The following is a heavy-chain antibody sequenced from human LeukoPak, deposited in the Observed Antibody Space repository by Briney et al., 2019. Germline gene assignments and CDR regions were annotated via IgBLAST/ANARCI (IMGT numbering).Heavy chain of an antibody. CDR1: GFTFRNHD. CDR3: ARVYGSGSYYGYYYYMDV. Sequence: GGSLRLSCAACGFTFRNHDMHWVRQEWVSGIGTVGDTKYPGSVKGQFTISREKVKNSLYLQMNSLRAGDTAVYSCARVYGSGSYYGYYYYMDVWGKGTTVTVSS. D-gene: IGHD3-10*01. CDR2: IGTVGDT. V-gene: IGHV3-13*03. J-gene: IGHJ6*03.